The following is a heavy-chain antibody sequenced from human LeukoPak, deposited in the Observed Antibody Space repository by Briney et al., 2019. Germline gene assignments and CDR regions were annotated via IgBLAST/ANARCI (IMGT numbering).Heavy chain of an antibody. CDR2: ISSSGSTI. V-gene: IGHV3-11*01. D-gene: IGHD5-24*01. J-gene: IGHJ4*02. CDR1: GFTFSDYY. CDR3: ARVRRWLQLRYFDY. Sequence: GGSLRLSCAASGFTFSDYYMSWIRQAPGKGLEWVSYISSSGSTIYYADSVKGRFTISRDNAKNSLYLQMNSLRAEDSAVYYCARVRRWLQLRYFDYWGQGTLVTVSS.